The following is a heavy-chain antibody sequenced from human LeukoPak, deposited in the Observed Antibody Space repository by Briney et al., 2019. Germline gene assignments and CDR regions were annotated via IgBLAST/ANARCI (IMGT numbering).Heavy chain of an antibody. V-gene: IGHV3-21*01. CDR2: ISSSSSYI. J-gene: IGHJ4*02. D-gene: IGHD4-17*01. CDR3: ARDYGDYSKGGYFDY. Sequence: GGSLRLSCAASGFTFSSYSMNWVPQAPGKGLEWVSSISSSSSYIYYADSVKGRFTISRDNAKNSLYLQMNSLRAEDTAVYYCARDYGDYSKGGYFDYWGQGTLVTVSS. CDR1: GFTFSSYS.